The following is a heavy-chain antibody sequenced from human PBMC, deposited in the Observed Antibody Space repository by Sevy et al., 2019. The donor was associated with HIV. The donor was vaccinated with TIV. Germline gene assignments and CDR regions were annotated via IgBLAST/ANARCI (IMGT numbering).Heavy chain of an antibody. V-gene: IGHV3-7*01. CDR2: IKQDGSEK. Sequence: GGSLRLSCAASRFTFSRYWMSWVRQAPGKGLEWVANIKQDGSEKYYVDSVKGRFTISRDNAKNSLYLQMNSLRADDTAVYYCARVKDDSSGYRFDYWGQGTLVTVSS. D-gene: IGHD3-22*01. CDR1: RFTFSRYW. CDR3: ARVKDDSSGYRFDY. J-gene: IGHJ4*02.